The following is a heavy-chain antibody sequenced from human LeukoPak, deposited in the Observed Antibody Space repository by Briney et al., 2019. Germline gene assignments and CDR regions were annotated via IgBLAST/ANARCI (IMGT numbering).Heavy chain of an antibody. CDR2: INPSGGST. J-gene: IGHJ4*02. CDR3: ARDPPRYYDSSGHYWPDDY. V-gene: IGHV1-46*01. Sequence: ASVKVSCKASGYTFTSYYMHWVRQAPGQGLEWMGIINPSGGSTSYAQKFQGRVTMTRDTSTSTVYMELSSLRSEDTAVYYCARDPPRYYDSSGHYWPDDYWGQGTLVTVSS. CDR1: GYTFTSYY. D-gene: IGHD3-22*01.